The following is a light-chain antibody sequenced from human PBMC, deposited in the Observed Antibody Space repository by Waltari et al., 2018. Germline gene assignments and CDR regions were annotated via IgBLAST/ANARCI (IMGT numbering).Light chain of an antibody. CDR3: HQSYSTPT. Sequence: DIQMTQSPSSLSASVGHRVTLTCRASQNIGSSLNWYQHKPGKAPNLLIYAASSLQSGVPARFSGSGSETGTDFTLTISRRHPEDFAIYYCHQSYSTPTFGPGTKVDIK. CDR2: AAS. CDR1: QNIGSS. V-gene: IGKV1-39*01. J-gene: IGKJ3*01.